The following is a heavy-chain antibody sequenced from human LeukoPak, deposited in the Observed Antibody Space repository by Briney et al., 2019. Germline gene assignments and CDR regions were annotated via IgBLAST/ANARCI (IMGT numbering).Heavy chain of an antibody. CDR3: ARGYYYYDSSGYYYEGYHFDY. D-gene: IGHD3-22*01. CDR2: MNPNSGNT. J-gene: IGHJ4*02. CDR1: GYTFTSYD. V-gene: IGHV1-8*01. Sequence: ASVKVSCKASGYTFTSYDINWVRQATGQGLEWMGWMNPNSGNTGYAQKFQGRVTMTRNTSISTAYMELSSLRSEDTAVYYCARGYYYYDSSGYYYEGYHFDYWGQGTLVTVSS.